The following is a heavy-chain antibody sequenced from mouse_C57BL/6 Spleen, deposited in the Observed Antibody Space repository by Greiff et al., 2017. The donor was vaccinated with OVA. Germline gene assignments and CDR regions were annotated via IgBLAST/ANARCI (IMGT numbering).Heavy chain of an antibody. Sequence: VQLQQPGAELVRPGSSVKLSCKASGYTFTSYWMAWVKQRPGQGLEWIGNIYPSDSETHYNQKFKDKATLTVDKSSSTAYMQLSSLTSEDSAVYYCARDYGSSPGVWGTGTTVTVSS. D-gene: IGHD1-1*01. CDR3: ARDYGSSPGV. J-gene: IGHJ1*03. CDR1: GYTFTSYW. CDR2: IYPSDSET. V-gene: IGHV1-61*01.